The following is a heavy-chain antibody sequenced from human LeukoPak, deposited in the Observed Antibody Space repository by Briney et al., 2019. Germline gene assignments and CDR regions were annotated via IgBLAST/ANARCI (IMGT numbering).Heavy chain of an antibody. CDR1: GGSISSRNW. D-gene: IGHD3-22*01. CDR3: ARASYSYDINGWVPFDY. J-gene: IGHJ4*02. CDR2: IYHSGST. Sequence: SETLSLTCAVSGGSISSRNWWSWVRPPPGKGLEWIGEIYHSGSTNYNPSLKTRVTISVDKSKNQFSLKLSSVTAADTAVYYCARASYSYDINGWVPFDYWGQGTLVTVSS. V-gene: IGHV4-4*02.